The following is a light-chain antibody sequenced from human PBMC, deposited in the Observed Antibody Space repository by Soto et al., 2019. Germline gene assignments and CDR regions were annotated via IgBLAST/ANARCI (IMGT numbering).Light chain of an antibody. Sequence: QSVLTQPASVSGSPGQSINISCTGTSSDVGGYNYVSWYQQHPGKAPKLMIYDVSNRPSGVSNRFSGSKSGNTASLTISGLQAEDEADYYCSSYTSSSTLAVVFGGGTKLTVL. J-gene: IGLJ2*01. CDR3: SSYTSSSTLAVV. CDR1: SSDVGGYNY. V-gene: IGLV2-14*01. CDR2: DVS.